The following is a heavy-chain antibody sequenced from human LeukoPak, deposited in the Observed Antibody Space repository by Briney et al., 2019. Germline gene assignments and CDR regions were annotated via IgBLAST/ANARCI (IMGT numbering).Heavy chain of an antibody. Sequence: PGGSLRLSCAASGFTFSDYALSWVRQAPGKGLEWVSLISGSGGQKDYADSVKGRFTISRDNSGNTLNLQMDSLKAEDTAVYHCAKHVWTSVWFFDYWGQGTLVTVSS. D-gene: IGHD6-19*01. J-gene: IGHJ4*02. CDR3: AKHVWTSVWFFDY. CDR2: ISGSGGQK. CDR1: GFTFSDYA. V-gene: IGHV3-23*01.